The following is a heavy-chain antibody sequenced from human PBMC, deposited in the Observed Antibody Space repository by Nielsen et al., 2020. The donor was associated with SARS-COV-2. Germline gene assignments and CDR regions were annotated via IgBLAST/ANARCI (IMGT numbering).Heavy chain of an antibody. V-gene: IGHV4-39*01. CDR3: ARVDYDILTGPNWFDP. Sequence: PGKGLEWIGSIYYSGSTYYNPSLKSRVTISVDTSKNQFSLKLSSVTAADTAVYYCARVDYDILTGPNWFDPWGQGTLVTVSS. CDR2: IYYSGST. D-gene: IGHD3-9*01. J-gene: IGHJ5*02.